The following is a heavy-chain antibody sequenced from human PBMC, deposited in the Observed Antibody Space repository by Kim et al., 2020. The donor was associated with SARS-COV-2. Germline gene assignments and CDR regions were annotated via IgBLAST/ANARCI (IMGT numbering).Heavy chain of an antibody. CDR2: ISYDGSNK. D-gene: IGHD6-13*01. CDR3: ARGGGGPSSSWYPPTGWFDP. V-gene: IGHV3-30*04. Sequence: GSLRLSCAASGFTFSSYAMHWVRQAPGKGLEWVAVISYDGSNKYYADSVKGRFTISRDNSKNTLYLQMNSLRAEDTAVYYCARGGGGPSSSWYPPTGWFDPWGQGTLVTVSS. J-gene: IGHJ5*02. CDR1: GFTFSSYA.